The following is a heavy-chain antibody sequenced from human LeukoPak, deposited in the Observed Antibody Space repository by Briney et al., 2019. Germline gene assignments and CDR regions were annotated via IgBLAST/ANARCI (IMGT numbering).Heavy chain of an antibody. CDR1: AFTFSSYG. CDR3: ARGPSGYHNN. CDR2: IYSGGST. V-gene: IGHV3-66*01. J-gene: IGHJ4*02. D-gene: IGHD5-12*01. Sequence: GGSLRLSCAASAFTFSSYGMHWVRQAPGKGLEWVSLIYSGGSTYYADSVKGRFTISRDNSKNTLYLQMNSLRAEDTAVYYCARGPSGYHNNGGQGTLVTVSS.